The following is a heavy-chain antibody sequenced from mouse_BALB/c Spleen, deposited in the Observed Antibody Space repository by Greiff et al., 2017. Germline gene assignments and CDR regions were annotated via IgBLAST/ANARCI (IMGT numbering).Heavy chain of an antibody. Sequence: EVKLMESGGGLVQPGGSLKLSCAASGFTFSSYTMSWVRQTPEKRLEWVAYISNGGGSTYYPDTVKGRFTISRDNAKNTLYLQMSSLKSEDTAMYYCARQSYGNYAYWGQGTLVTVSA. CDR1: GFTFSSYT. V-gene: IGHV5-12-2*01. CDR3: ARQSYGNYAY. CDR2: ISNGGGST. D-gene: IGHD2-10*02. J-gene: IGHJ3*01.